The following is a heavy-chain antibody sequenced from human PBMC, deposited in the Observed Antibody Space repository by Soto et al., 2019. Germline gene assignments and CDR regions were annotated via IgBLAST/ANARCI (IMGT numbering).Heavy chain of an antibody. CDR2: IYYSGST. V-gene: IGHV4-30-4*01. CDR1: GGSISSGDYY. Sequence: SETLSLTCTVSGGSISSGDYYWSWIRQPPGKGLEWIGYIYYSGSTYYNPSLKSRVTISVDTSKNQFSLKLSSVTAADTAVYYCARGDDYEINWFDPWGQGTLVTVPQ. D-gene: IGHD4-17*01. CDR3: ARGDDYEINWFDP. J-gene: IGHJ5*02.